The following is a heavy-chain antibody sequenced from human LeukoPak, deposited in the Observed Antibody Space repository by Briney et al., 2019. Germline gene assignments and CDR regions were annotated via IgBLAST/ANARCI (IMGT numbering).Heavy chain of an antibody. J-gene: IGHJ2*01. CDR1: GFTFSDYY. CDR2: ISSSGSTI. D-gene: IGHD4/OR15-4a*01. Sequence: GGSLRLSCAASGFTFSDYYMSWIRQAPGKGLEWVSYISSSGSTIYYADSVKGRFTISRDNAKNSLYLQMNSLRVEDTAVYYCAKVTMVGWYFDLWGRGTLVTVSS. CDR3: AKVTMVGWYFDL. V-gene: IGHV3-11*01.